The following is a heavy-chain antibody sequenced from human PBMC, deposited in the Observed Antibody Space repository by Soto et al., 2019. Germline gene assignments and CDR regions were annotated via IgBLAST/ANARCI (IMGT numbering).Heavy chain of an antibody. V-gene: IGHV4-34*01. D-gene: IGHD5-18*01. CDR3: ARAGYSYGYYYYYGMDV. CDR1: GGSCSGYY. Sequence: SETLSLTCAVYGGSCSGYYWSWIRQPPGKGLEWIGEINHSGSTNYNPSLKSRVTISVDTSKNQFSLKLSSVTAADTAVYYCARAGYSYGYYYYYGMDVWGQGTTVTVSS. CDR2: INHSGST. J-gene: IGHJ6*02.